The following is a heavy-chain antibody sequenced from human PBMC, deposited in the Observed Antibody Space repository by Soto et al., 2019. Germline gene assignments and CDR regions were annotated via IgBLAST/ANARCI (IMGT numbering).Heavy chain of an antibody. CDR3: AKVLTGDLDY. CDR1: GFTFSSYG. Sequence: LRLSCAASGFTFSSYGMNWVRQAPGKGLEWVAVISYDENNKYYADSVKGRFTISRDNSKNTLYLQMNSLRAEDTAVCYCAKVLTGDLDYWGQGTLVTVSS. J-gene: IGHJ4*02. D-gene: IGHD7-27*01. CDR2: ISYDENNK. V-gene: IGHV3-30*18.